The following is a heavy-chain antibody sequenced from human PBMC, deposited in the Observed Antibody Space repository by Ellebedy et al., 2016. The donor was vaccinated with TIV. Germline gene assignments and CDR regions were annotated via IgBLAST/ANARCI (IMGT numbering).Heavy chain of an antibody. CDR2: IRSKANNYAT. Sequence: GESLKISCVASGFTFSGSGMHSVRQASGKGLEWVGRIRSKANNYATAYAASVRGRFTISRDDSKNTAYLQMNSLKTEDTAMYYCTRLEGDSGCDFDYWGQGTLVTVSS. J-gene: IGHJ4*02. D-gene: IGHD5-12*01. CDR3: TRLEGDSGCDFDY. CDR1: GFTFSGSG. V-gene: IGHV3-73*01.